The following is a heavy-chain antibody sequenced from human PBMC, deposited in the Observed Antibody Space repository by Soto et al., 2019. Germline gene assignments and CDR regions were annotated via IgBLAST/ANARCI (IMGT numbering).Heavy chain of an antibody. Sequence: QLHLVQSGAVVKKPGASVTVSCSASGYPVTAYYMHWVRQAPGRGLEWMGGINPATGAAKYTQPFQGRVTMPRATPKSTVFREMGGLTSEDSAVFYCERGGGVGVAGSAAFDMWGQGTLVTVSS. V-gene: IGHV1-2*02. CDR1: GYPVTAYY. CDR3: ERGGGVGVAGSAAFDM. D-gene: IGHD3-3*01. CDR2: INPATGAA. J-gene: IGHJ3*02.